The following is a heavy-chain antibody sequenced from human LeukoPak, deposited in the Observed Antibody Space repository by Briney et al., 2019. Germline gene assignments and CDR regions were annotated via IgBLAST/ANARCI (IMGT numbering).Heavy chain of an antibody. CDR1: GFTFSSYA. J-gene: IGHJ4*02. Sequence: GGSLRLSCAASGFTFSSYAMHWVRQAPGKGLEWVAVISYDGSNKYYADSVKGRFTISRDNSKNMLYLQMNSLRAEDTAVYYCARAVDSYGWVDYWGQGTLVTVSS. D-gene: IGHD5-18*01. V-gene: IGHV3-30*04. CDR2: ISYDGSNK. CDR3: ARAVDSYGWVDY.